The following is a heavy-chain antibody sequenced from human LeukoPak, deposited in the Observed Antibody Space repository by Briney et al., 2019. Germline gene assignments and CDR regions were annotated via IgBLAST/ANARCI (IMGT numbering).Heavy chain of an antibody. CDR3: ATPGWELLGGGAFDI. Sequence: GASVKVSCKASGYTFTGYYMHWVRQAPGQGLEWMGWINPNSGGTNYAQKFQGRVTMTRDTSISTAYMELSRLRSDDTAVYYCATPGWELLGGGAFDIWGQGTMVTVSS. J-gene: IGHJ3*02. CDR2: INPNSGGT. D-gene: IGHD1-26*01. CDR1: GYTFTGYY. V-gene: IGHV1-2*02.